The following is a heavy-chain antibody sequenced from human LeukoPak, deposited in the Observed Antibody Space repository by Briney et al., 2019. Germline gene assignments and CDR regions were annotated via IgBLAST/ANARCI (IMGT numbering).Heavy chain of an antibody. V-gene: IGHV3-23*01. CDR1: GFTFSSYA. D-gene: IGHD3-22*01. J-gene: IGHJ4*02. CDR3: AKTGDSSGFYYGVDY. Sequence: GGSLRLSCVASGFTFSSYAMTWVRQAPGKGLEWVSAISGSGGSAYYADSVKGRFTISRDNSKNTLYVQMNSLRAEDTAVYYCAKTGDSSGFYYGVDYWGQGTLVTVSS. CDR2: ISGSGGSA.